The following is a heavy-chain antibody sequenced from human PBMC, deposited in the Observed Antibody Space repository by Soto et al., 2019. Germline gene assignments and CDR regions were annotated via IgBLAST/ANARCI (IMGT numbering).Heavy chain of an antibody. CDR1: GYTFTSYA. CDR3: VRVVAIPGYPDN. CDR2: INAGNGNT. Sequence: ASVKVSCKASGYTFTSYAMHWVRQAPGQRLEWMGWINAGNGNTKYSQKFQGRVTITADKFTNTVYMELSSLRSDDTAVYYCVRVVAIPGYPDNWGQGTLVTVSS. J-gene: IGHJ4*02. D-gene: IGHD5-12*01. V-gene: IGHV1-3*01.